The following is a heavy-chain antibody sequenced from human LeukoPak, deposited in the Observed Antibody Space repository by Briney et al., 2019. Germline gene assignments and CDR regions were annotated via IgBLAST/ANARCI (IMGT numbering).Heavy chain of an antibody. V-gene: IGHV4-59*01. CDR1: GGSISTYH. CDR2: IHYSGST. Sequence: PSETLSLTCSVSGGSISTYHWSWIRQPPGKGLEWIGYIHYSGSTNYNSSLQSRVTISVDTSKNQFSLKLTSVTAADTAVYYCARTGSGWSRFFDNWGQGTLVTVSS. D-gene: IGHD6-13*01. CDR3: ARTGSGWSRFFDN. J-gene: IGHJ4*02.